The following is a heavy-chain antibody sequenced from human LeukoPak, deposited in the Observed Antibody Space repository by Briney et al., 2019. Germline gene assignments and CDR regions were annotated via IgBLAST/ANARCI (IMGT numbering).Heavy chain of an antibody. CDR2: ISGSGGTT. CDR3: AKPHGSSWYFAFEI. Sequence: GRSLRLSCAASGFTFSNYAMSWVRQAPGKGLDWVSDISGSGGTTYYGDSVKGRFTISRDNSKNSLYLQMNSLRAEDTAVYYCAKPHGSSWYFAFEIWGQGTMVTVSS. J-gene: IGHJ3*02. V-gene: IGHV3-23*01. D-gene: IGHD6-13*01. CDR1: GFTFSNYA.